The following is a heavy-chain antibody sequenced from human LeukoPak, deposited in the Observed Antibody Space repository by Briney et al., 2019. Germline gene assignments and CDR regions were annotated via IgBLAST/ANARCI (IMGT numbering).Heavy chain of an antibody. Sequence: GGLRLSCAASGFTFSSYSMKWVRPAPGEGLGWVSSISSSSSYIYYADSVKGRFTISRDNAKNSLYLQMNSLRAEDTAVYYCARTAAGTSMDVWGQGTAVTVSS. CDR3: ARTAAGTSMDV. CDR2: ISSSSSYI. V-gene: IGHV3-21*01. D-gene: IGHD6-13*01. J-gene: IGHJ6*02. CDR1: GFTFSSYS.